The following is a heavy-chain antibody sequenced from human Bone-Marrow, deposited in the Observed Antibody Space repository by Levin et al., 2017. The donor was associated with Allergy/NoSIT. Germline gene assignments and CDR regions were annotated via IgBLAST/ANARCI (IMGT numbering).Heavy chain of an antibody. CDR2: INAGNGYT. V-gene: IGHV1-3*01. Sequence: ASVKVSCKASGYTFTDYAIHWVRQAPGQSLEWMGWINAGNGYTKYSQKFQGRVTITRDTSASTAYMELSSLRSEDTAVYYCARTRDGVQLWLPFDYWGQGTLVTVSS. J-gene: IGHJ4*02. D-gene: IGHD5-18*01. CDR3: ARTRDGVQLWLPFDY. CDR1: GYTFTDYA.